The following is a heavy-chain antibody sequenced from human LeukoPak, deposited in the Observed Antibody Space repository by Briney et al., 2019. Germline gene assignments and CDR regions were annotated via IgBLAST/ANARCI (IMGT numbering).Heavy chain of an antibody. CDR1: GFTFSNYW. Sequence: GGSLRLSCAASGFTFSNYWMHWVRQAPGKGLEWVSAISGSGGSTYYADSVKGRFTISRDNSKNTLYLQMNSLRAEDTAVYYCAKGRGYSSSWYRSSAGDYYGMDVWGQGTTVTVSS. CDR3: AKGRGYSSSWYRSSAGDYYGMDV. D-gene: IGHD6-13*01. V-gene: IGHV3-23*01. J-gene: IGHJ6*02. CDR2: ISGSGGST.